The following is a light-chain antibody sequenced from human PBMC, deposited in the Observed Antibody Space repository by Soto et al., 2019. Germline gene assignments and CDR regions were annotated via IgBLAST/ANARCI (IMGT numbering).Light chain of an antibody. J-gene: IGLJ2*01. CDR2: LDSDGSH. V-gene: IGLV4-69*01. CDR1: SGHSSYA. CDR3: QTWGTGIHVV. Sequence: QAVVTQSPSASASLGASVKLTCTLSSGHSSYAIAWHQQQPEKGPRYLMKLDSDGSHTKGDAIPDRFSGSSSGAERYLTISSLQSEDEAGYYCQTWGTGIHVVFGGGTKLTVL.